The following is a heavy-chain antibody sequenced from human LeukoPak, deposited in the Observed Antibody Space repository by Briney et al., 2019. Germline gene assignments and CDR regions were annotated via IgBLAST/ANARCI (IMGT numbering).Heavy chain of an antibody. V-gene: IGHV4-61*09. CDR3: ARDTPPDYVGNWFDP. D-gene: IGHD4-17*01. J-gene: IGHJ5*02. CDR2: IYTSGST. Sequence: PSETLSLTCTVSGGSISSGSYYWSWIRQPAGKGLEWIGHIYTSGSTNYNPSLKSRVTISVDTSKNQFSLKLSSVTAADTAVYYCARDTPPDYVGNWFDPWGQGTLVTVSS. CDR1: GGSISSGSYY.